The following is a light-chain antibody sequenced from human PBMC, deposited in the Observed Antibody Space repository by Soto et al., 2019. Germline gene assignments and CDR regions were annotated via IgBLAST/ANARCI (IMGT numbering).Light chain of an antibody. CDR2: GAS. Sequence: EIVMTQSPATLSVSPGERATLSCRASQSVSSNLAWYQQKPGQAPRLLIYGASTRASGIPARFSGSASGTEFTLTISILHSDVFAVYYCQQYNNWPPWTFGQGTKVAIK. V-gene: IGKV3-15*01. J-gene: IGKJ1*01. CDR1: QSVSSN. CDR3: QQYNNWPPWT.